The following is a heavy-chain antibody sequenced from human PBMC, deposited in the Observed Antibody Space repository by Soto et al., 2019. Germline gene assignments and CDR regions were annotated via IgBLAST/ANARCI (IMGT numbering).Heavy chain of an antibody. D-gene: IGHD6-19*01. Sequence: ASVKVSCKASGYPFTSYGVSWVRQAPGQAPEWMGWISAHDNDINYGETFQGRLRLTTDTSTSTAYMELSSLRSEDTAVYYCARAVAVPADFDYWGQGTLVTVSS. CDR3: ARAVAVPADFDY. J-gene: IGHJ4*02. CDR2: ISAHDNDI. CDR1: GYPFTSYG. V-gene: IGHV1-18*01.